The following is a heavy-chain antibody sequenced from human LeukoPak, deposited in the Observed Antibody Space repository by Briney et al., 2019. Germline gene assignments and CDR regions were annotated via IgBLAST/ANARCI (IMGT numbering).Heavy chain of an antibody. V-gene: IGHV1-46*01. Sequence: ASVKVSCKASGYTFTSYYMHWVRQAPGQGLEWMGIINPSGGSTSYAQKFQGRVTMTRDTSISTAYMELSRLRSDDTAVYYCARVDVDTAMVYPDYWGQGTLVTVSS. J-gene: IGHJ4*02. CDR3: ARVDVDTAMVYPDY. D-gene: IGHD5-18*01. CDR1: GYTFTSYY. CDR2: INPSGGST.